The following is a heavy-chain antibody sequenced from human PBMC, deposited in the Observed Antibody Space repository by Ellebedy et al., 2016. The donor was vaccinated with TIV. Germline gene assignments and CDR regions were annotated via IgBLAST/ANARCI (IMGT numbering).Heavy chain of an antibody. J-gene: IGHJ4*02. CDR3: ARDLRFDY. CDR2: ISWNSGKI. V-gene: IGHV3-9*01. CDR1: GFTFDDYG. Sequence: SLKISCAASGFTFDDYGMHWVRQAPGKGLEWVSGISWNSGKIGYADSVKGRVTISRDNAKNSLYLQMNSLRAEDTAVYYCARDLRFDYWGQGTLVTVSS.